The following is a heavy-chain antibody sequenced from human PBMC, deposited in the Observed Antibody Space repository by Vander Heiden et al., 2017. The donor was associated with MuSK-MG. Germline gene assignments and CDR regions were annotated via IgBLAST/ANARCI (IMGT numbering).Heavy chain of an antibody. CDR1: AGSISSSTYY. Sequence: QLQLQESGPGLVKPSETPSLTCTVTAGSISSSTYYWGWIRQPLGKGLEWIGIIYYSGTTYYTPSLTGRVTISVDTSKNQFSLELSSVTAADTAVYYCARLSSSSITMILVVFDIWGQGTMVTVSS. CDR3: ARLSSSSITMILVVFDI. J-gene: IGHJ3*02. D-gene: IGHD3-22*01. V-gene: IGHV4-39*01. CDR2: IYYSGTT.